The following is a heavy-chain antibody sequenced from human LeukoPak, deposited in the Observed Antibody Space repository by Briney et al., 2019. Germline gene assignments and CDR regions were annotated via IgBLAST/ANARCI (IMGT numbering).Heavy chain of an antibody. CDR3: ARGKYSFDY. CDR1: GFTFSDSD. Sequence: GSLRLSCTASGFTFSDSDMSWIRQAPGKGLEYISYISSSGSTIYYADSVKGRFTLSRDNAKNSLSLEMNSLRAEDTAVYYCARGKYSFDYWGQGTLVTVSS. J-gene: IGHJ4*02. V-gene: IGHV3-11*01. CDR2: ISSSGSTI.